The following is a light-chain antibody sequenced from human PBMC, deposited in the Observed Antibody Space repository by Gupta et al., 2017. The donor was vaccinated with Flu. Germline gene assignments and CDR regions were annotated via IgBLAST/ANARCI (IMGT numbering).Light chain of an antibody. V-gene: IGLV1-47*01. J-gene: IGLJ3*02. CDR1: SSNIGSNY. CDR2: RNN. CDR3: AAWDDSLSGRV. Sequence: QSVLTQPPSASGNPGQRVTISCSGSSSNIGSNYVYWYQQLPGTAPNLLIYRNNQRPSGVPDRFSASKSGTSASLAIIGLRSEDEADYYCAAWDDSLSGRVFGGGTKLTVL.